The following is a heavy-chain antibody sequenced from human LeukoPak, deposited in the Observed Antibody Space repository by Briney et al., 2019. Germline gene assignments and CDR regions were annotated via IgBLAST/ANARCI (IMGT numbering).Heavy chain of an antibody. CDR1: GGSFSGYY. CDR3: ARRRVLWFGELYYMDV. V-gene: IGHV4-34*01. J-gene: IGHJ6*03. Sequence: SETLSLTCAVYGGSFSGYYWSWIRQPPGKGLEWIGEINHSGSTNYNPSLKSRVTISVDTSKNQFSLKLSSVTAADPAVYYCARRRVLWFGELYYMDVWGKGTTVTISS. CDR2: INHSGST. D-gene: IGHD3-10*01.